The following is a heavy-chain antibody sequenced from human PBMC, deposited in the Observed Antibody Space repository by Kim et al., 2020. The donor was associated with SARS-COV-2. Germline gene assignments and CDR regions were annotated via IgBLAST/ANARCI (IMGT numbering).Heavy chain of an antibody. V-gene: IGHV4-59*08. Sequence: VSGGSISSYYWGWIRQPPGKGLEWIGYIYYSGSTNYNPSLKSRVSISVDTSKKQFSLKLSSVTAADTAVYYCARQQLISYWYFDLWGRGTLAT. CDR1: GGSISSYY. CDR3: ARQQLISYWYFDL. D-gene: IGHD6-13*01. J-gene: IGHJ2*01. CDR2: IYYSGST.